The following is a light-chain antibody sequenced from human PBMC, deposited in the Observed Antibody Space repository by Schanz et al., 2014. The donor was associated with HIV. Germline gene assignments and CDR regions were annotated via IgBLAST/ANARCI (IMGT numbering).Light chain of an antibody. J-gene: IGKJ2*01. V-gene: IGKV1-5*03. CDR3: QQYTTYPYT. Sequence: IQMTQSPSTVSTSVGDRVTITCRASQSISSWLAWYQQKPGKAPKLLINEASNVQSGVPSRFSGSGSGTDFTLTISSLQSDDFATYYCQQYTTYPYTFGQGTKVEIK. CDR2: EAS. CDR1: QSISSW.